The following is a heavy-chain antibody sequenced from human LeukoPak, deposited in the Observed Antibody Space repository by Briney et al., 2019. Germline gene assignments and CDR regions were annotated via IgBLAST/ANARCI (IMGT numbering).Heavy chain of an antibody. Sequence: GGSLRLSCAASGFTFSSYAMSWVRQAPGKGLEWVSAISGSGGSTYYADSVKGRFTISRDNSKNTLYLQMNSLRAEDTAVYYCAKTSRDGQNKYYFDYWGQGTLVTVSS. D-gene: IGHD5-24*01. CDR3: AKTSRDGQNKYYFDY. CDR2: ISGSGGST. CDR1: GFTFSSYA. V-gene: IGHV3-23*01. J-gene: IGHJ4*02.